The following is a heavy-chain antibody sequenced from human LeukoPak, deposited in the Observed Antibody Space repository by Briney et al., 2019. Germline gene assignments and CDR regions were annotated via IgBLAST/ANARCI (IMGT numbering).Heavy chain of an antibody. CDR1: GYSISSGYY. J-gene: IGHJ6*03. CDR3: ASLAAQYYYYYYMDV. CDR2: IYHSGST. D-gene: IGHD6-6*01. V-gene: IGHV4-38-2*02. Sequence: KPSETLSLTCTVSGYSISSGYYWGWIQQPPGKGLEWIGSIYHSGSTYYNPSLKSRVTISVDTSKNQFSLKLSSVTAADTAVYYCASLAAQYYYYYYMDVWGKGTTVTVSS.